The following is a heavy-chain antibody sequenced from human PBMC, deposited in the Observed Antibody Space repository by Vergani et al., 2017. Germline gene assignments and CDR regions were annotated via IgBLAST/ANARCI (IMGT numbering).Heavy chain of an antibody. CDR3: ARGSCLGGSCYKPLFDY. CDR1: GGSINTGAYY. D-gene: IGHD2-15*01. Sequence: QVQPQESGPRLVRPSQTLSLTCTVSGGSINTGAYYWSWIRQPAGKGLEWIGRVYTSGMTNYNPSLKSRVTILVDRSKSQLSLKLTSVTAGDTAVYFCARGSCLGGSCYKPLFDYWGQGILVTVSS. J-gene: IGHJ4*02. V-gene: IGHV4-61*02. CDR2: VYTSGMT.